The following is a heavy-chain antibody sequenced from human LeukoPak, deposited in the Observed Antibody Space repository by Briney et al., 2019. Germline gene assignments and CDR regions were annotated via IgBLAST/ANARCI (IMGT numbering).Heavy chain of an antibody. CDR2: IYTSGST. Sequence: SETLSLTCTVSGGSISSGSYYWSWIRQPAGKGLEWIGRIYTSGSTNYNPSLKSRVTISVDTSKNQFSLKLSSVTAADTAVYYCARDKPGLDAFDIWGQGTMVTVSS. V-gene: IGHV4-61*02. D-gene: IGHD1-14*01. J-gene: IGHJ3*02. CDR1: GGSISSGSYY. CDR3: ARDKPGLDAFDI.